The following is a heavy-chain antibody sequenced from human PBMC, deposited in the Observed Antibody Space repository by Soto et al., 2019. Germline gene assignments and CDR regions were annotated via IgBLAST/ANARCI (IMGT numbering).Heavy chain of an antibody. CDR1: VYRPRSLD. V-gene: IGHV3-53*01. CDR3: ARARSNYYDASGYYSFAFGFNY. CDR2: IYSGGST. Sequence: GGSQRLSCAASVYRPRSLDMPWARHAQEKGLGWVSVIYSGGSTYYAKSVTGRFIISRDNAKKSLYLQMNSLRAEDTAVYYCARARSNYYDASGYYSFAFGFNYWGQGT. J-gene: IGHJ4*02. D-gene: IGHD3-22*01.